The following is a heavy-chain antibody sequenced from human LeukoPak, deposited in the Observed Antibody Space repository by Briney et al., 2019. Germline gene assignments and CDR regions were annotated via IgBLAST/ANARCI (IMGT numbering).Heavy chain of an antibody. D-gene: IGHD4-17*01. J-gene: IGHJ4*02. Sequence: ASVRVSCKPSGYTFISYYMYWGRQAPGQGLERMGCISAYNGNTNYAQKLQGRVTMTTDTSTSAAYMELRSLRSDDTAVYYCARLSGELFDYWGRGTLVTVSS. CDR3: ARLSGELFDY. V-gene: IGHV1-18*04. CDR2: ISAYNGNT. CDR1: GYTFISYY.